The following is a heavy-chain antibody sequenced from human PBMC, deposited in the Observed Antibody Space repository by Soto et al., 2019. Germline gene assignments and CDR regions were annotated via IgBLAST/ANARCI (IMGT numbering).Heavy chain of an antibody. CDR1: AYSFTSYW. CDR2: TYPGDSDT. CDR3: ARHQGDGIAADGTFDY. V-gene: IGHV5-51*01. D-gene: IGHD6-13*01. Sequence: PGESLKISCKASAYSFTSYWIGWVRQMPGKGLEWMGITYPGDSDTRYSPSFQGQVTISADKSISTAYLQWSSLKASDTAMYYCARHQGDGIAADGTFDYWGQGTLVSVSS. J-gene: IGHJ4*02.